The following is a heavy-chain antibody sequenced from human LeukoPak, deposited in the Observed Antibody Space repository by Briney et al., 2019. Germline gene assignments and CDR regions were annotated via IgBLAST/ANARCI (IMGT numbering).Heavy chain of an antibody. D-gene: IGHD6-13*01. CDR3: ARLPGTYSSSWDYYFDY. J-gene: IGHJ4*02. V-gene: IGHV4-39*01. CDR2: IYYSGST. Sequence: SETLSLTCTVSGGSISSSSYYWGWIRQPPGKGLEWIGSIYYSGSTYYNPSLKSRVTISVDTSKNQFSLKLSSVTAADTAVYYCARLPGTYSSSWDYYFDYWGQGTLVTVSS. CDR1: GGSISSSSYY.